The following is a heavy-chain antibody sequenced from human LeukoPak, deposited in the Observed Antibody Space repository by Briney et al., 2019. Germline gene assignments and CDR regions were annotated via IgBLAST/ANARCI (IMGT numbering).Heavy chain of an antibody. Sequence: GGSLRLSCAASGFTFSSYWMHWVRHAPGKGLEWVAFISYDGSNKYYADSVKGRCTISRDNSKNTVYLQMNSLRAEDTAVYYCAKDMDHDYDYYGFDYWGQGTPVTVSS. J-gene: IGHJ4*02. CDR2: ISYDGSNK. V-gene: IGHV3-30*18. D-gene: IGHD4-17*01. CDR3: AKDMDHDYDYYGFDY. CDR1: GFTFSSYW.